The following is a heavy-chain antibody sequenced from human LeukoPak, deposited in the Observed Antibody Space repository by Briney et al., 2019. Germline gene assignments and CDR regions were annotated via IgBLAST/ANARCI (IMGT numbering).Heavy chain of an antibody. CDR2: MNPNSGGA. V-gene: IGHV1-2*02. D-gene: IGHD2-15*01. J-gene: IGHJ4*02. CDR1: GYTFTDYF. Sequence: ASVKVSCKASGYTFTDYFMHWVRQAPGQGLEWMGWMNPNSGGANYAQKFQGRLTITRDTTTSTAYMEQSRLRSDDSAVYYCARGHCSIGTCDVFYFDYWGQGILVTVSS. CDR3: ARGHCSIGTCDVFYFDY.